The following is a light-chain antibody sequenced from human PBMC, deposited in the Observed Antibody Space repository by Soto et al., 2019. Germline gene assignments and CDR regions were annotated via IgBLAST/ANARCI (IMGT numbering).Light chain of an antibody. CDR3: CSYAGSYTVL. CDR1: SSDVGGYKY. Sequence: QSALTQPRSVSGSPGQSVTISCTGTSSDVGGYKYVSWYQQHPGKVPNLIIYDVSERPSGVPDRFSGSKSGNTASLSIYGLQAEDEADYYCCSYAGSYTVLFGGGTKVTVL. CDR2: DVS. V-gene: IGLV2-11*01. J-gene: IGLJ2*01.